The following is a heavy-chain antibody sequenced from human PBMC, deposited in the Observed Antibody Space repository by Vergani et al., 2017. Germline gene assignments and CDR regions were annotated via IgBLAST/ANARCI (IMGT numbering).Heavy chain of an antibody. V-gene: IGHV1-24*01. CDR2: FDPEDGET. Sequence: QVQLVPSGAEVKKPGASVKVSCKVSGYTLTELSMHWVRQAPGKGLEWMGGFDPEDGETIYAQKFQGRVTITADESTSTAYMELSSLRSEDTAVYYCARAPGYYDSSGYYGYWGQGTLVTVSS. CDR3: ARAPGYYDSSGYYGY. J-gene: IGHJ4*02. CDR1: GYTLTELS. D-gene: IGHD3-22*01.